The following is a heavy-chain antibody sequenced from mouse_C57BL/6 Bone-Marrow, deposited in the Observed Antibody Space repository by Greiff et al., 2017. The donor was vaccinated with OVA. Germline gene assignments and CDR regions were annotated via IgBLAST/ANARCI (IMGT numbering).Heavy chain of an antibody. D-gene: IGHD2-5*01. CDR3: TTHDSNYLAWFAY. V-gene: IGHV6-6*01. CDR1: GFTFSDAW. Sequence: EVKVEESGGGLVQPGGSMKLSCAASGFTFSDAWMDWVRQSPEKGLEWVAEIRNKANNHATYYAESVKGRFTISSDDSKSSVYQQTNSVRAEDTGIYYCTTHDSNYLAWFAYWGQGTLLTVSA. J-gene: IGHJ3*01. CDR2: IRNKANNHAT.